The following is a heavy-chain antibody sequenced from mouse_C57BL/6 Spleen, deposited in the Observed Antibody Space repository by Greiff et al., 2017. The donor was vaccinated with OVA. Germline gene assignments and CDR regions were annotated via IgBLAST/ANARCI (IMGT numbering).Heavy chain of an antibody. Sequence: QVQLQQSGPELVKPGASVKISCKASGYAFSSSWMNWVKQRPGKGLEWIGRIYPGDGDTNYNGKFKGKATLTADKSSSTAYMQLSSLTSDDSAVDFCARRGYGRRSYAMDYWGQGTSVTVSS. J-gene: IGHJ4*01. CDR3: ARRGYGRRSYAMDY. D-gene: IGHD2-2*01. V-gene: IGHV1-82*01. CDR2: IYPGDGDT. CDR1: GYAFSSSW.